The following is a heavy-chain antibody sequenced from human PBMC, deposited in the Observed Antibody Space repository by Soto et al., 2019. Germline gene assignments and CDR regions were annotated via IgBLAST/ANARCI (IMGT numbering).Heavy chain of an antibody. V-gene: IGHV4-30-4*02. J-gene: IGHJ6*02. Sequence: PSETLSLTCTVSGVPISTDDYYWTWIRQPPGKGLEWIGYIYYSGSTYYNWSLKSRVTISIDRSKKQFSLKLSSVTAADTAVYYCARAYYGSGSYPRYYYGMDVWGQGTTVTVSS. CDR3: ARAYYGSGSYPRYYYGMDV. CDR2: IYYSGST. CDR1: GVPISTDDYY. D-gene: IGHD3-10*01.